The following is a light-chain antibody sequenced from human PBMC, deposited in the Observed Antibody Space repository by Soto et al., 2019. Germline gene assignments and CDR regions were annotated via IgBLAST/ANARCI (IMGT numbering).Light chain of an antibody. V-gene: IGKV3-20*01. CDR2: GVS. Sequence: IVFTQSAYTLSLSPGERATLSFRASQTVIRNYLAWHQQKPGQAPRLLIYGVSNRAPGIPDRFSGSGSGTDITLTISRLEPEDFAVYYCHQSGDSPTFGQGTKVDI. CDR1: QTVIRNY. J-gene: IGKJ1*01. CDR3: HQSGDSPT.